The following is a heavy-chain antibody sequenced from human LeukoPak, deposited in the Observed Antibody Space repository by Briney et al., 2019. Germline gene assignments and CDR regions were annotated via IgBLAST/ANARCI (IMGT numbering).Heavy chain of an antibody. CDR2: ISGSGGST. CDR3: AKRGVVIRVILVGFHKEAYYFDS. V-gene: IGHV3-23*01. CDR1: GITLGKYG. J-gene: IGHJ4*02. D-gene: IGHD3-10*01. Sequence: GGSLRLSCAVSGITLGKYGMSWVRQAPGKGLKWVAGISGSGGSTNYADSVKGRFTISRDNPKNTLYLQMNSLRDEDTAVYFCAKRGVVIRVILVGFHKEAYYFDSWGKGALVTVSS.